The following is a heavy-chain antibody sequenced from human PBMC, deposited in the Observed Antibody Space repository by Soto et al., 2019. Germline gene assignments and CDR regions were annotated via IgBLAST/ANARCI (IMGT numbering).Heavy chain of an antibody. CDR2: IWYDGSEQ. Sequence: QEQLVESGGGVVQPGMSLRLSCEGSGFTFRRHGMHWVRQSPGKGLEWLAVIWYDGSEQYYADSVKGRFTISRDNSKNMLYLQLNTLIVEDTAVYYCARWSNHKVVDPWGQGTMVTVS. CDR1: GFTFRRHG. J-gene: IGHJ5*02. V-gene: IGHV3-33*03. CDR3: ARWSNHKVVDP. D-gene: IGHD2-8*02.